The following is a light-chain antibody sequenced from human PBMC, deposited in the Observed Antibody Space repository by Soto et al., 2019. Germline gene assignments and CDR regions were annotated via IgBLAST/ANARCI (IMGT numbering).Light chain of an antibody. CDR2: RAS. Sequence: DIQMTQSPSSLSGSVGDRVTISCQASQNIVNYLHWYQRKPGTAPRLLISRASTVRSGVPPRFSGSGSGRDFTLTISSLRPEDIGTYFCQQTYSIPWTFGPGTRVEI. V-gene: IGKV1-39*01. J-gene: IGKJ1*01. CDR3: QQTYSIPWT. CDR1: QNIVNY.